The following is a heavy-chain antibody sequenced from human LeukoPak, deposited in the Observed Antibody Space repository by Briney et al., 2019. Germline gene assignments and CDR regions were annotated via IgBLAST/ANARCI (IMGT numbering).Heavy chain of an antibody. CDR3: ARIFDRDI. V-gene: IGHV4-4*07. CDR2: IHGTLGST. CDR1: GGPIRNSY. D-gene: IGHD3-3*01. J-gene: IGHJ3*02. Sequence: PSETLSLICTVSGGPIRNSYWSWVRHSAGTGMQWIGRIHGTLGSTNHNPSLKSRVVMSLDTSSNQFSLRLSAMSAADTATYYCARIFDRDIWGQGTVVTVSP.